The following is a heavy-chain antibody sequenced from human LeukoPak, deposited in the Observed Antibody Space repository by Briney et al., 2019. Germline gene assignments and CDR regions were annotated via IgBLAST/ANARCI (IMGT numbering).Heavy chain of an antibody. Sequence: PSETLSLTCTVSGGSISSSSYYWGWIRQPPGKGLEWIGSIYYSGSTYYNPSLKSRVTISVDTSKNQFSLKLSSVTAADTAVYYCARDGLGIDYWGQGTLVTVSS. D-gene: IGHD6-19*01. CDR2: IYYSGST. V-gene: IGHV4-39*02. CDR1: GGSISSSSYY. J-gene: IGHJ4*02. CDR3: ARDGLGIDY.